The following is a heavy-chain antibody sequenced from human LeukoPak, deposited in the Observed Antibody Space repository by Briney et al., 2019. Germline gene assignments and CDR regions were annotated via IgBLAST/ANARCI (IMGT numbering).Heavy chain of an antibody. D-gene: IGHD3-16*01. J-gene: IGHJ5*02. CDR3: ARGLGDLSFDP. CDR2: MNPNSGNT. V-gene: IGHV1-8*01. CDR1: GYTFSSFD. Sequence: ASVKVSCKASGYTFSSFDINWVRQAPGQGPEWMGWMNPNSGNTGYAQKFQGRVTITRNTSISTAYMELSSLRSEDTAVYYCARGLGDLSFDPWGQGTLVTVSS.